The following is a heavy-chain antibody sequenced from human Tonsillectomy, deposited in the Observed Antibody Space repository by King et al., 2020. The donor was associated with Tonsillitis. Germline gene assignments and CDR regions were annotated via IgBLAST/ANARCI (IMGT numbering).Heavy chain of an antibody. V-gene: IGHV4-30-2*01. J-gene: IGHJ4*02. CDR3: ARSHDLDGYASYFDI. Sequence: QVQLQESGSGLVKPSQTLSLTCAVSGGSISSGDYSWNWIRQPPGKDLEWIGYIYPSGNTYYNPSLKSRVTISVDRSKTQFSLKLSSVTAADTAVYYCARSHDLDGYASYFDIWGQGTLVTVSS. D-gene: IGHD5-24*01. CDR2: IYPSGNT. CDR1: GGSISSGDYS.